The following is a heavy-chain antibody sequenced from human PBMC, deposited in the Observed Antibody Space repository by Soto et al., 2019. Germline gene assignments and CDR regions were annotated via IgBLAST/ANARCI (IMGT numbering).Heavy chain of an antibody. J-gene: IGHJ4*02. CDR3: AREAYSVRYAEFDY. Sequence: EVQLVESGGGLVQPGGSLRLSCAASGFTFNSYEKNWVRQAPGKGLEWVSYISSSGSIISYADSVKGRFTISRDNAENSLYLQMSSLRAEDTAVYYCAREAYSVRYAEFDYWGQGTLVTVSS. D-gene: IGHD1-26*01. CDR2: ISSSGSII. V-gene: IGHV3-48*03. CDR1: GFTFNSYE.